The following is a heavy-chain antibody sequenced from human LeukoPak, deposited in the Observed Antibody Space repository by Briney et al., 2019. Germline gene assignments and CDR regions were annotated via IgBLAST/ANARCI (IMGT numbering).Heavy chain of an antibody. J-gene: IGHJ4*02. CDR1: GFTVSSNY. Sequence: GGSLRLSCAASGFTVSSNYMSWVRQAPGKGLEWVSVIYSGITTYYADSVKGRFTISRDNSKNTLYLQMNSLRAEDTAVYYCAKTKGAQSNFDYWGQGTLVTVSS. V-gene: IGHV3-53*01. D-gene: IGHD1-26*01. CDR3: AKTKGAQSNFDY. CDR2: IYSGITT.